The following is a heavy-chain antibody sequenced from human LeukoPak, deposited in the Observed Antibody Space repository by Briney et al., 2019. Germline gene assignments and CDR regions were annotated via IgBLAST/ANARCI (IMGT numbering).Heavy chain of an antibody. CDR1: GGTFSSYA. D-gene: IGHD3-22*01. CDR2: IIPIFGTT. V-gene: IGHV1-69*13. J-gene: IGHJ4*02. CDR3: ARARGGGYDSSGYYYLPDY. Sequence: SVKVSCKASGGTFSSYAISWVRQAPGQGLEWMGGIIPIFGTTNYAQKFQGRVTITADESTSTAYMELSSLRSEDAAVYYCARARGGGYDSSGYYYLPDYWGQGTLVTVSS.